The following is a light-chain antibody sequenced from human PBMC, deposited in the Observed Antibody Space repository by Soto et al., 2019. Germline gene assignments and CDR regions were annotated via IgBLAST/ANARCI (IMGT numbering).Light chain of an antibody. CDR1: SSDIGGYNY. CDR3: TSYAGSNNLV. J-gene: IGLJ3*02. V-gene: IGLV2-8*01. Sequence: QSALTQPPSASGSPGQSVTISCTGTSSDIGGYNYVSWYQQHPGKAPKLIIYEVSKRPSGVPDRFSGSKSGNTASLTVSWLQAEDEADYYCTSYAGSNNLVFAGGTKVTVL. CDR2: EVS.